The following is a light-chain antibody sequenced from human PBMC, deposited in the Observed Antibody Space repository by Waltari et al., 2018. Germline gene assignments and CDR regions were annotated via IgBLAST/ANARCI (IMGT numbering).Light chain of an antibody. CDR2: GAS. J-gene: IGKJ1*01. Sequence: EIVLTQSPATLSLSPGDRATLSCRASQSVSSSLACYQQKPGQAPRLLIYGASSRATGIPDRFSGSGSGTDFTLTISSLEPEDFAVYYCQQYSNWPWTFGQGTKVEIK. CDR3: QQYSNWPWT. V-gene: IGKV3-15*01. CDR1: QSVSSS.